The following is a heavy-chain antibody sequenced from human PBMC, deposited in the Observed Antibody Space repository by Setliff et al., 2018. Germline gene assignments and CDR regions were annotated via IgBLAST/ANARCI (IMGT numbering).Heavy chain of an antibody. CDR1: DGSLSTYY. CDR3: ARGGTFRYFDF. Sequence: SETLSLTCTVSDGSLSTYYWSWIRQPPGKGLEFIGYVYYSGTANYSPSLRSRLTISVDTSKNQFSLKLRSVTAADTGVYYCARGGTFRYFDFWGQGAPVTVSS. J-gene: IGHJ4*02. CDR2: VYYSGTA. V-gene: IGHV4-59*01. D-gene: IGHD2-15*01.